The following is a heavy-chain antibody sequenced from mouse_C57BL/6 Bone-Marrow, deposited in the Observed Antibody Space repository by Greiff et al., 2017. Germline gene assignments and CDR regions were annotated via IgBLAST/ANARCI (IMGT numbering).Heavy chain of an antibody. V-gene: IGHV1-69*01. CDR2: IDPSDSYT. CDR1: GYTFTSYW. CDR3: AILLRYTFDV. D-gene: IGHD1-1*01. Sequence: VQLQQSGAELVMPGASVKLSCKASGYTFTSYWMHWVKQRPGQGLEWIGEIDPSDSYTNYNQKFKGKSTLTVDKSSSTAYMQLSSLTSEDSAVYDCAILLRYTFDVGGTGTTVTVSS. J-gene: IGHJ1*03.